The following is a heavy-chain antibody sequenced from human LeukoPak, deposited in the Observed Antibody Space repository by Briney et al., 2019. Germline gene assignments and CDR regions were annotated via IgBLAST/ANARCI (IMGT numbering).Heavy chain of an antibody. D-gene: IGHD2-21*02. CDR2: ISYDGSNK. Sequence: GRSLRLSCAASGFTFSSYAMHWVRQAPGKGLEWVAVISYDGSNKYYADSVKGRFTISRDNSKNTLYPRMNSLRAEDTAVYYCARGLAYCGGDCYSEYFQHGGQGTLVTVSS. V-gene: IGHV3-30*04. CDR3: ARGLAYCGGDCYSEYFQH. J-gene: IGHJ1*01. CDR1: GFTFSSYA.